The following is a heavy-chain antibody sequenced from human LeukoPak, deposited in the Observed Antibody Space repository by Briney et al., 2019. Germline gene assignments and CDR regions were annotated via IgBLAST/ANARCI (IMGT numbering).Heavy chain of an antibody. J-gene: IGHJ4*02. Sequence: PGGSLRLSCAASGFTFSIYEMSWDRQAPGKGLEWLSYMSSRGSTISYADSVKGRFTISRDNAKNSLFLQMNSLRAEDTAVYYCARARTPDYWGQGTLVTVSS. V-gene: IGHV3-48*03. CDR3: ARARTPDY. CDR2: MSSRGSTI. D-gene: IGHD2-15*01. CDR1: GFTFSIYE.